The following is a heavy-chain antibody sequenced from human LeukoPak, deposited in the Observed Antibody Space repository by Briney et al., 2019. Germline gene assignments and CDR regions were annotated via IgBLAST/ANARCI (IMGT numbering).Heavy chain of an antibody. D-gene: IGHD3-22*01. Sequence: IGYIYYSGSTNYNPSLKSRVTISVDTSKNQFSLKLSSVTAADTAVYYCARLYDSSGSGMDVWGQGTTVTVSS. CDR2: IYYSGST. V-gene: IGHV4-59*08. CDR3: ARLYDSSGSGMDV. J-gene: IGHJ6*02.